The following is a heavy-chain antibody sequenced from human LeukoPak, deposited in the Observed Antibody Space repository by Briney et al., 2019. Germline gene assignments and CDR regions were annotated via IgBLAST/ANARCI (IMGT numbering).Heavy chain of an antibody. D-gene: IGHD2-21*02. Sequence: SETLSLTCTVSGGSISSHYRSWIRQPAGKGLEWIGRIYTSENTNYNPSLKSRVTMSVDTSKNQFSLKLSSVTAADTAVYYCARSFRPYCGGDCYPPEYFQHWGQGTLVTVSS. CDR1: GGSISSHY. J-gene: IGHJ1*01. CDR3: ARSFRPYCGGDCYPPEYFQH. V-gene: IGHV4-4*07. CDR2: IYTSENT.